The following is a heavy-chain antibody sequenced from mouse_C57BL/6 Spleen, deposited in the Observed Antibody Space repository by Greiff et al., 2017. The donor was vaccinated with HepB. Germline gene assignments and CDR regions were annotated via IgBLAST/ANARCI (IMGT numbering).Heavy chain of an antibody. CDR2: ISSGGDYI. J-gene: IGHJ4*01. CDR1: GFTFSSYA. CDR3: TREAITTGYYAMDY. D-gene: IGHD2-4*01. V-gene: IGHV5-9-1*02. Sequence: LVESGEGLVKPGGSLKLSCAASGFTFSSYAMSWVRQTPEKRLEWVAYISSGGDYIYYADTVKGRFTISRDNARNTLYLQMSSLKSEDTAMYYCTREAITTGYYAMDYWGQGTSVTVSS.